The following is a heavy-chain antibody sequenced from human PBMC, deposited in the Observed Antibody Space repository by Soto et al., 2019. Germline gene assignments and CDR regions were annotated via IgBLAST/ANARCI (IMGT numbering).Heavy chain of an antibody. V-gene: IGHV4-61*08. D-gene: IGHD4-4*01. CDR1: GVTVSSGGYY. Sequence: AETLSLTCTVSGVTVSSGGYYWSWIRQPPGKGLEWIGYISSRGSANYNPSLKSRVTISVDTSNNQYSLKITSVTAADTAVYYCAMACNYRYFDAWGQGTLVTVSS. J-gene: IGHJ4*02. CDR3: AMACNYRYFDA. CDR2: ISSRGSA.